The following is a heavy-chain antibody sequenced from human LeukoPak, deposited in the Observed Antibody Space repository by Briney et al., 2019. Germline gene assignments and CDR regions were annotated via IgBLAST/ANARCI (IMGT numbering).Heavy chain of an antibody. V-gene: IGHV3-53*04. CDR3: ARGVTRHWYFDL. D-gene: IGHD2-21*02. CDR2: TYSVGST. J-gene: IGHJ2*01. CDR1: GFTVSSNY. Sequence: GGSLRLSCAASGFTVSSNYMSWVRQAPGKGLEWVSVTYSVGSTYYADSVKGRFTISRHESKNTLYLQMNSLRAEDTAVCYCARGVTRHWYFDLWGRGTLVTVSS.